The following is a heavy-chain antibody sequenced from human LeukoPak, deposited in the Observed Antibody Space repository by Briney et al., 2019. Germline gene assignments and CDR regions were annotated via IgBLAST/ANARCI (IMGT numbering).Heavy chain of an antibody. CDR1: GGSIRSSDYY. CDR3: ARASGVLPSFEWANWFDT. D-gene: IGHD3-9*01. Sequence: SETLSLTCTVSGGSIRSSDYYWAWIRQPPGRALGWMGPTNYSGSTFYKPPLKSRLTVSADTSRNQFYMKLSSVTAADTAVYYCARASGVLPSFEWANWFDTWGQGSLVTVSS. J-gene: IGHJ5*02. V-gene: IGHV4-39*01. CDR2: TNYSGST.